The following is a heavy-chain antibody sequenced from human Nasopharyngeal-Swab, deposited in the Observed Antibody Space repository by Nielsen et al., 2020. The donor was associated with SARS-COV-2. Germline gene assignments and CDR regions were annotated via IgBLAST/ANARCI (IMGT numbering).Heavy chain of an antibody. CDR3: ARGSQWLRYFDY. CDR2: INHSGST. D-gene: IGHD5-12*01. J-gene: IGHJ4*02. V-gene: IGHV4-34*01. CDR1: GGSFSGYY. Sequence: SETLSLTCAVYGGSFSGYYWSWIRQPPGKGLEWIGEINHSGSTNYNPSLKRRVTISVDTSKNQFSLKLSSVTAADTAVYYCARGSQWLRYFDYWGQGTLVTVSS.